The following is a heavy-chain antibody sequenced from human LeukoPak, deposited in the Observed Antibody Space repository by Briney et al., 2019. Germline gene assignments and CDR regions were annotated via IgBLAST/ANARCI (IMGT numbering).Heavy chain of an antibody. J-gene: IGHJ5*02. CDR2: ISYSGST. CDR3: AREGTAGTNLNWFDP. CDR1: GGSISSYY. V-gene: IGHV4-59*01. Sequence: SETLSLTCTVSGGSISSYYWSWIRQPPGKGLEWIGYISYSGSTNFNPSLKSRVTISVDTSKNQFSLKLSSVTAADTAVYYCAREGTAGTNLNWFDPWGPGKLVTVSS. D-gene: IGHD1-1*01.